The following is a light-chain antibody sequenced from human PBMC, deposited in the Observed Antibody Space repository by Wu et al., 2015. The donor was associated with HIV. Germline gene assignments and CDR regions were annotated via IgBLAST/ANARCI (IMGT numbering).Light chain of an antibody. Sequence: EIVMTQSPATLSVSPGERATLSCRASQSVSSNLAWYQQKPGQGPRLLIYGASTRATGIPVRFSGSGSGTEFTLTISSLQSEDFAFYYCQQYDRWRTFGQGTKV. CDR1: QSVSSN. V-gene: IGKV3-15*01. CDR2: GAS. CDR3: QQYDRWRT. J-gene: IGKJ1*01.